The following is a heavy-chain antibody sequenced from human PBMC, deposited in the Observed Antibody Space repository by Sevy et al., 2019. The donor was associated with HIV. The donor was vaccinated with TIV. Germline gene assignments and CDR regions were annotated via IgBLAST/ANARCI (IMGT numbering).Heavy chain of an antibody. CDR2: ISSSSSYI. CDR1: GFTFSSYS. V-gene: IGHV3-21*01. CDR3: ARTEGPLYSSSSSFDY. Sequence: GGSLRLSCAASGFTFSSYSMNWVRQAPGKGLEWVSSISSSSSYIYYADSVKGRFTISRDNAKNSLYLQMNSLRAEDTAVYYCARTEGPLYSSSSSFDYWGQGTLVTVSS. D-gene: IGHD6-6*01. J-gene: IGHJ4*02.